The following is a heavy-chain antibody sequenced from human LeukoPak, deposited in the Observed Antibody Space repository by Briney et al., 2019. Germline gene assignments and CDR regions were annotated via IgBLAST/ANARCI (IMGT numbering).Heavy chain of an antibody. CDR1: GYTFTGYY. CDR2: INPNSGGT. CDR3: ARHVVGATTYYFDY. J-gene: IGHJ4*02. Sequence: ASVKVSCKASGYTFTGYYMHWVRQAPGQGLEWMGRINPNSGGTNYAQKLQGRVTMTTDTSTSTAYMELRSLRSDDTAVYYCARHVVGATTYYFDYWGQGTLVTVSS. V-gene: IGHV1-2*06. D-gene: IGHD1-26*01.